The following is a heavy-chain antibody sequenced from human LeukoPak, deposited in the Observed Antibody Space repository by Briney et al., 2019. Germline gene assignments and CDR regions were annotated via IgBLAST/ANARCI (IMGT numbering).Heavy chain of an antibody. CDR2: ISGSGGST. D-gene: IGHD3-10*01. V-gene: IGHV3-23*01. CDR1: RFTFSSYA. J-gene: IGHJ6*03. Sequence: GGSLRLSCAASRFTFSSYAMSWVRQAPGKGLEWVSAISGSGGSTYYADSVKGRFTISRDNSKKTLYLQMDSLRGEDTAVYYCGGGGFGEAYYYYYYMDVWGKGTTVTVSS. CDR3: GGGGFGEAYYYYYYMDV.